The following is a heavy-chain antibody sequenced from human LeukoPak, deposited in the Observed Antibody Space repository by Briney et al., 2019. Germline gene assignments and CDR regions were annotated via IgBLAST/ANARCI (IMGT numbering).Heavy chain of an antibody. CDR2: FYSGGST. CDR3: ANFLVVVTAQGTY. Sequence: SETLSLTCTVPGGSISSYYWSWIRQPAGKGLEWIGRFYSGGSTDYNPSLKSRVTMSVDTSKNQFSLKLSSVTAADTAVYYCANFLVVVTAQGTYWGQGTLVTVSS. D-gene: IGHD2-21*02. CDR1: GGSISSYY. V-gene: IGHV4-4*07. J-gene: IGHJ4*02.